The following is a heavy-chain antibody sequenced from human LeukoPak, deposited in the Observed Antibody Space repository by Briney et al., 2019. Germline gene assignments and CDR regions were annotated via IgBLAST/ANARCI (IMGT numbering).Heavy chain of an antibody. Sequence: PGGSLRLSCAASGFIFSNYWMNWVRQAPGKGLEWVASINQDGSGKSYVDSVKGRFTISRDNSKNTLYLQMNGLRAEDTAVYYCARLSDPYYYGSGSYYKGYFDYWGQGTLVTVSS. CDR3: ARLSDPYYYGSGSYYKGYFDY. CDR1: GFIFSNYW. CDR2: INQDGSGK. J-gene: IGHJ4*02. D-gene: IGHD3-10*01. V-gene: IGHV3-7*05.